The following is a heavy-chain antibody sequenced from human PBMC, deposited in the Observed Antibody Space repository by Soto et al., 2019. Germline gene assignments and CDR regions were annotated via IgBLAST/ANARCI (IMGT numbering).Heavy chain of an antibody. V-gene: IGHV4-30-4*01. D-gene: IGHD3-16*02. CDR3: ARGMITFGGLIVFDP. Sequence: QVQLQESGPGLVKPSQTLSLTCTVSGGSINSNDYYWSWIRQPPGKGLEWIGYIYYNGNTLYNPSLKSRVTISLDTSRNQFSLRLSSVTAADTAVYYCARGMITFGGLIVFDPWGQGTLVTVSS. CDR1: GGSINSNDYY. J-gene: IGHJ5*02. CDR2: IYYNGNT.